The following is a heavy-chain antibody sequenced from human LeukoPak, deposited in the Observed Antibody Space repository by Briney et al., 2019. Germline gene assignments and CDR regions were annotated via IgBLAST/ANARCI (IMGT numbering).Heavy chain of an antibody. D-gene: IGHD3-22*01. V-gene: IGHV4-34*01. CDR1: GGSFSAYY. Sequence: PSETLSLTCAVYGGSFSAYYWSWIRQPPGKGLEWIGEINHSGSTNYNPSLKSRVTISVDTSKNQFSLKLSSVTAADTAVYYCARIWYYYGSSGCQTPIDYWGQGTLVTVSS. CDR2: INHSGST. J-gene: IGHJ4*02. CDR3: ARIWYYYGSSGCQTPIDY.